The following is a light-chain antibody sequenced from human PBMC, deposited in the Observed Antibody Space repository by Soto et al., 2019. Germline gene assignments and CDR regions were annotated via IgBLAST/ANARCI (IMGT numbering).Light chain of an antibody. CDR3: QQDVGPPQT. Sequence: ELVLTQSPDTLSLSTGERATLSCRASQSISNNYLAWYQQKPGQAPRLLIYGASSRATGIPGRFSGGGSEAGFTLTISRPEPEDFAVYYCQQDVGPPQTFGPGTKMEIK. J-gene: IGKJ2*01. V-gene: IGKV3-20*01. CDR2: GAS. CDR1: QSISNNY.